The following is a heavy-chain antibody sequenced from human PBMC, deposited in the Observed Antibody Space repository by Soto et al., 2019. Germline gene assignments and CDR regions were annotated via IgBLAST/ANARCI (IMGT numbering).Heavy chain of an antibody. Sequence: QVQLVQSGAEVKKPGASVKVSCKASGYTFTSYGISWVRQAPGQGLEWMGWIRAYNGNTNYAQKLQGRVTMTTGTSTSTSCMELGSLRSDDTAVYYCARVIYDFWSGYRWFDPWGQGTLVTVSS. D-gene: IGHD3-3*01. V-gene: IGHV1-18*01. J-gene: IGHJ5*02. CDR3: ARVIYDFWSGYRWFDP. CDR2: IRAYNGNT. CDR1: GYTFTSYG.